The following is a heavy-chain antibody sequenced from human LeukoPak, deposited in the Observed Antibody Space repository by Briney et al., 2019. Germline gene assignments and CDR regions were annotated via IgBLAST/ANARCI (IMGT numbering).Heavy chain of an antibody. Sequence: PGESLTLSCVASGLTLSDYNMNWVRQPPGKGREWISSTRNRSVQFYGDSVKGRFSVSRDNAKNSLYLQVNSLRVEDTAMYYCARGDGISPWGQGTLVTVSS. J-gene: IGHJ5*02. V-gene: IGHV3-69-1*01. CDR3: ARGDGISP. CDR2: TRNRSVQ. D-gene: IGHD3-9*01. CDR1: GLTLSDYN.